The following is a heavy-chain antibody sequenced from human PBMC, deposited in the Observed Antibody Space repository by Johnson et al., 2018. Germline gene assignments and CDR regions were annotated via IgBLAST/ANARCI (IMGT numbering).Heavy chain of an antibody. CDR3: ARGLPDSSGWPAEYFQY. Sequence: QVQLQESGPGLVKPSQTLSLTCTVSGDSISSGSNYWSWIRQPAGKGLEWIGRIFTTGSTNYHPSLKSRVTISVDTSKNLFYLKLTSVTAADTAVYYCARGLPDSSGWPAEYFQYWGQGTLVIGSS. J-gene: IGHJ1*01. CDR2: IFTTGST. CDR1: GDSISSGSNY. V-gene: IGHV4-61*02. D-gene: IGHD6-19*01.